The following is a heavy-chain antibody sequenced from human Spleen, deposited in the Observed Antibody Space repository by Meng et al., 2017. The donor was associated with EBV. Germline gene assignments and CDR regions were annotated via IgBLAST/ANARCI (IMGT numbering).Heavy chain of an antibody. V-gene: IGHV4-4*02. J-gene: IGHJ4*02. CDR1: GGSIRSVNW. Sequence: QVTLQESGPGLVKPSGTLSLTCAVSGGSIRSVNWWSWVRQPPGKGLEWIADFFHSGNTNYNASLKSRVSISVDKSKNQFSLDLTSVTAADTAVYYCAAVLASTGTKWGQGTLVTVSS. CDR2: FFHSGNT. D-gene: IGHD1-7*01. CDR3: AAVLASTGTK.